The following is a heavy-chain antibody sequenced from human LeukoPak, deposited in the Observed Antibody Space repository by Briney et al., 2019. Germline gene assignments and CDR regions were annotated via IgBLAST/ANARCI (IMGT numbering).Heavy chain of an antibody. D-gene: IGHD3-10*01. Sequence: PGGSLRLSCAASGFTFSSYAMSWVRQAPGKGLEWVSAISGSGGSTYYADSVKGRFTISRDNSKNTLYLQMNSLRAEDTAVYYCAKDLGITMVRGLKAFDYWGQGTLVTVSS. CDR3: AKDLGITMVRGLKAFDY. J-gene: IGHJ4*02. CDR1: GFTFSSYA. CDR2: ISGSGGST. V-gene: IGHV3-23*01.